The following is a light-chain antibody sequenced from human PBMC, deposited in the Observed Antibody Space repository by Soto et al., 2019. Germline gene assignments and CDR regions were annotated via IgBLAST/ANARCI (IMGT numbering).Light chain of an antibody. V-gene: IGKV3D-11*03. CDR3: QFYGSSLIT. CDR1: QYINTR. Sequence: EIVLTQPPATLSSFPGDRVTLSCSASQYINTRLAWYQHRPGQAPRLLIYQTSLRAAGIPARFSASGSGTDFTLTISDVQPEDFAIYYCQFYGSSLITFGQGTRLEIK. CDR2: QTS. J-gene: IGKJ5*01.